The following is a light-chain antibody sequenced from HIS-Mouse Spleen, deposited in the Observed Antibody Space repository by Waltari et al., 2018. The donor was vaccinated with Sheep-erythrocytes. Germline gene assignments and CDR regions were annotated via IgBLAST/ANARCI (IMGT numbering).Light chain of an antibody. J-gene: IGLJ3*02. CDR2: DVS. Sequence: QSALTQPASVSGSPGQSITISCTGTSIDVGGYNYVSWYQQHPGKAPKLMIYDVSNRPSGVSNRFSGSKSGNTASLTISGLQAEDEADYYCSSYTSSSTSWVFGGGTKLTVL. CDR3: SSYTSSSTSWV. CDR1: SIDVGGYNY. V-gene: IGLV2-14*03.